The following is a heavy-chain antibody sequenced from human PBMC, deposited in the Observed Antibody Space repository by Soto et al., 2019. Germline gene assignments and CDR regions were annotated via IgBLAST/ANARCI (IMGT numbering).Heavy chain of an antibody. Sequence: RKISCKGSGYSFTSYWIAWVLQIAGKSRERMEIISPGYSPSRYSPYFQGQVTISAHKSISPAYLQWSSLKASDTAMYYCPREYSASYSDAFDIWGQGTMVTVSS. CDR2: ISPGYSPS. D-gene: IGHD1-26*01. J-gene: IGHJ3*02. CDR1: GYSFTSYW. V-gene: IGHV5-51*01. CDR3: PREYSASYSDAFDI.